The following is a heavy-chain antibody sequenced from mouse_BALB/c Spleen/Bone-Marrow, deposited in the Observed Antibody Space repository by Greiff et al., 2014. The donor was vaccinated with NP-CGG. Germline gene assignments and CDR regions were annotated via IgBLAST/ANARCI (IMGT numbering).Heavy chain of an antibody. CDR1: GYTFTSYT. Sequence: VQLQESGAELARPGASVKMSCKASGYTFTSYTMNWVKQRPGQGLEWIGYINPSSGYTNYNQKFKDKATLTADKSSSTAYMQLSSLTSEDSAVYYCALANWDIGGPFAYWGQGTLVTVSA. V-gene: IGHV1-4*01. J-gene: IGHJ3*01. CDR2: INPSSGYT. CDR3: ALANWDIGGPFAY. D-gene: IGHD4-1*01.